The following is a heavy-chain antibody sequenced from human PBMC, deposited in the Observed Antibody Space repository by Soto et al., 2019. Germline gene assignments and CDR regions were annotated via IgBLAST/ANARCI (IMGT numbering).Heavy chain of an antibody. CDR1: GFTFSSYS. CDR3: ARDSGSSSRITIFGVVIMGVMDV. D-gene: IGHD3-3*01. CDR2: ISSSSYI. J-gene: IGHJ6*03. Sequence: PGGSLRLSCAASGFTFSSYSMNWVRQAPGKGLEWVSSISSSSYIYYADSVKGRFTISRDNAKNSLYLQMNSLRAEDTAVYYCARDSGSSSRITIFGVVIMGVMDVWGKGTTVTVSS. V-gene: IGHV3-21*01.